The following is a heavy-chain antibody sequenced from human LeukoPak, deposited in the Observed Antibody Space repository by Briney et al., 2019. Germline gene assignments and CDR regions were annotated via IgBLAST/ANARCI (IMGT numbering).Heavy chain of an antibody. V-gene: IGHV3-30-3*01. CDR1: GFTFRNYV. Sequence: GSLRLSCAASGFTFRNYVIHWVRQAPGKGLEWVAVTSSDLNVKLYADSVKGRFTISRDNSRSTLYLQMNSLRSEDTAIYYCAREGYYGSGSPPSLYFDYWGQGTLVTVSS. D-gene: IGHD3-10*01. CDR3: AREGYYGSGSPPSLYFDY. CDR2: TSSDLNVK. J-gene: IGHJ4*02.